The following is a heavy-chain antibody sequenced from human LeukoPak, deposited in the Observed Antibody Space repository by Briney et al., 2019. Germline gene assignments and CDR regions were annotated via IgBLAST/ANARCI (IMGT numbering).Heavy chain of an antibody. CDR1: GFTFGDYA. J-gene: IGHJ4*02. CDR3: FMGLL. V-gene: IGHV3-49*04. Sequence: PGGSLRLSCTASGFTFGDYAMSWVRQAPGKGLEWVSFIRRKADGGTAEYAASVQGRFSISRDDSKSIAYLQMDSLKTEDRAVYYCFMGLLWGQGTLVTVSS. CDR2: IRRKADGGTA.